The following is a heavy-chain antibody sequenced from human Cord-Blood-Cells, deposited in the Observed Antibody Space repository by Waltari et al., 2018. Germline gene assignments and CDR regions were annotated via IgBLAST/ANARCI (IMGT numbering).Heavy chain of an antibody. CDR1: GGTFSRYT. CDR2: IIPILGIA. CDR3: ARVNGDYNWFDP. J-gene: IGHJ5*02. V-gene: IGHV1-69*02. Sequence: QVQLVQSGAEVKKPGSSVKVSCKASGGTFSRYTISWVRKAPGQGLEWMRWIIPILGIANYAQKFQGRVTITADKSTSTAYMELSSLRSEDTAVYYCARVNGDYNWFDPWGQGTLVTVSS. D-gene: IGHD4-17*01.